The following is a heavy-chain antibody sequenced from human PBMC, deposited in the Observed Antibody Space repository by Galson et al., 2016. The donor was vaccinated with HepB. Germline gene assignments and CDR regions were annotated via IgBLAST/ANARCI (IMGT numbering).Heavy chain of an antibody. CDR3: ARDASSTGYFGGTTDDH. CDR2: ISSGSSYI. J-gene: IGHJ4*02. Sequence: SLRLSCAASGFTFSSYSMHWVRQAPGKGLEWVSSISSGSSYIFYADSVKGRFTISRDNAKNSLYLQMNSLRAEDTAVYYCARDASSTGYFGGTTDDHWGQGTLVTVSS. V-gene: IGHV3-21*01. D-gene: IGHD3-22*01. CDR1: GFTFSSYS.